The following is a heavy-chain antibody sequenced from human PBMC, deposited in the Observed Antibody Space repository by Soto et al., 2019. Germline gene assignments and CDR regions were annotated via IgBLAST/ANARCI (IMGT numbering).Heavy chain of an antibody. CDR1: GFPFSLYA. J-gene: IGHJ4*02. V-gene: IGHV3-33*01. CDR3: AMLGDCNGTSLHLRGPFDC. D-gene: IGHD2-21*01. Sequence: PGGSLRLSCAASGFPFSLYAIHWVRQASGKGLDWVAARLGDGSDEKYSASVKGRFTVYRENSKNTLNIKMHSLRXDDTALYFGAMLGDCNGTSLHLRGPFDCWGAGTLDTVYS. CDR2: RLGDGSDE.